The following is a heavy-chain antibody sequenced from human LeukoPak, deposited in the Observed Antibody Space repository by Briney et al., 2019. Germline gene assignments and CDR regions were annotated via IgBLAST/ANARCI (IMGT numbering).Heavy chain of an antibody. CDR2: IYYSGST. CDR3: ARALYSGYDYPLDY. J-gene: IGHJ4*02. V-gene: IGHV4-31*03. D-gene: IGHD5-12*01. Sequence: SETLSLTCTVSGGPISSGGYYWSWIRQHPGKGLEWIGYIYYSGSTYYNPSLKSRVTISVDTSKNQFSLKLSSVTAADTAVYYCARALYSGYDYPLDYWGQGTLVTVSS. CDR1: GGPISSGGYY.